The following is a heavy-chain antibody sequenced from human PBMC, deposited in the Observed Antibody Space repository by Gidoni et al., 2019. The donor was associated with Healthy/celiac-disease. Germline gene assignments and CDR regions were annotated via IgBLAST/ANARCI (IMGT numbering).Heavy chain of an antibody. Sequence: QVQLQQWTAGLLTPSETLSLTCAVYGGSFSGYYWSWIRQPPGKGLEWIGEINHSVRTNYNPSHKSRVTRSADTSKNQFSRKLSSVTVADTSVYYCARGERGTTVTISGIFDYWGQGTLVTVSS. CDR3: ARGERGTTVTISGIFDY. CDR2: INHSVRT. J-gene: IGHJ4*02. CDR1: GGSFSGYY. V-gene: IGHV4-34*01. D-gene: IGHD4-4*01.